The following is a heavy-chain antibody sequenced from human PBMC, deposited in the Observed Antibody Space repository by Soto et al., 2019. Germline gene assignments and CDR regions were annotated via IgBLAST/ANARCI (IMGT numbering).Heavy chain of an antibody. CDR1: GFSTGTHW. V-gene: IGHV3-7*01. CDR2: INQDGSET. Sequence: EQLVESGGGLVQPGGSLRLSCAGSGFSTGTHWISWVRLAPGKGLEWVANINQDGSETYYVDSVEGRFTVSRDNAKNSLYLQMNSLRADDTAVYYCARDSGSCPRTSYCFDCWGKGTLVTVSS. J-gene: IGHJ4*02. D-gene: IGHD2-2*01. CDR3: ARDSGSCPRTSYCFDC.